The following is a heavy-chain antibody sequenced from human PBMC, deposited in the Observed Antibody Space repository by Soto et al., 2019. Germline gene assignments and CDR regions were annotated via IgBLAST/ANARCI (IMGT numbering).Heavy chain of an antibody. CDR2: IYYSGST. CDR1: GDSISSSSYF. Sequence: SETLSLTCTVSGDSISSSSYFWGWIRQPPGKGLEWIGYIYYSGSTYYNPSLKSRVTISVDTSKNQFSLKLSSVTAADTAVYYCAREKRYCISTSCYLERNWFDPWGQGTLVT. V-gene: IGHV4-30-4*08. D-gene: IGHD2-2*01. J-gene: IGHJ5*02. CDR3: AREKRYCISTSCYLERNWFDP.